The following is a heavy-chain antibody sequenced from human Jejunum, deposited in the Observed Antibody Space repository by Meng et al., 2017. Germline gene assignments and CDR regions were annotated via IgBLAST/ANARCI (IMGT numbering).Heavy chain of an antibody. D-gene: IGHD2-8*02. CDR1: GFPFSRYT. V-gene: IGHV3-74*03. CDR2: IESDGNKR. J-gene: IGHJ3*02. Sequence: GESLKISCAASGFPFSRYTMHWVRQAPGKGLVWVSRIESDGNKRTYADSVKGRFIISRDNARNMLNLQMSRLSAEDAGLYYCARSTEGAFDIWGQGTVVTVSS. CDR3: ARSTEGAFDI.